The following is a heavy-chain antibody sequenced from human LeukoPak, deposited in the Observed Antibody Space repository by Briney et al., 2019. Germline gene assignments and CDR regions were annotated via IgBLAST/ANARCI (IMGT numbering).Heavy chain of an antibody. D-gene: IGHD3-10*01. CDR2: INTNTGNP. Sequence: LWASVKVSCKASGYTFTSYAMNWVRQAPGQGLEWMEWINTNTGNPTYAQGFTGRFVFSLDTSVSTAYLQISSLKAEDTAVYYCARDRVLLWFGESYYFDYWGQGTLVTVSS. CDR3: ARDRVLLWFGESYYFDY. V-gene: IGHV7-4-1*02. CDR1: GYTFTSYA. J-gene: IGHJ4*02.